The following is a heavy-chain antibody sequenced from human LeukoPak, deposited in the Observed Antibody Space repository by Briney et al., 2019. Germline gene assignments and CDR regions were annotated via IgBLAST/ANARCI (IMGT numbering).Heavy chain of an antibody. J-gene: IGHJ4*02. V-gene: IGHV3-74*01. Sequence: GGSLRLSCATSGFTFSVYTMHWVRRAPGKGLVWVSRISTDGSVTSYADSVKGRFTISRDNAKNTMYLQMNSLRAEDTAVYYCARIGGSGSYSGHYFDHWGQGTLVTVSS. CDR2: ISTDGSVT. CDR1: GFTFSVYT. D-gene: IGHD3-10*01. CDR3: ARIGGSGSYSGHYFDH.